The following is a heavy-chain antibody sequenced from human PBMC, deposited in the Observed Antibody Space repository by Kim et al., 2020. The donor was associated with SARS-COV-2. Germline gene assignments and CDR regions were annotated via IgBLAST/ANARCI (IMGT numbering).Heavy chain of an antibody. Sequence: ASVKVSCKASGYTFTSYAMHWVRQAPGQRLEWMGWINAGNGNTKYSQKFQGRVTITRDTSASTAYMELSSLRSEDTAVYYCAREGYYYDSSGYYYAYYFDYWGQGTLVTVSS. J-gene: IGHJ4*02. CDR3: AREGYYYDSSGYYYAYYFDY. V-gene: IGHV1-3*01. CDR2: INAGNGNT. CDR1: GYTFTSYA. D-gene: IGHD3-22*01.